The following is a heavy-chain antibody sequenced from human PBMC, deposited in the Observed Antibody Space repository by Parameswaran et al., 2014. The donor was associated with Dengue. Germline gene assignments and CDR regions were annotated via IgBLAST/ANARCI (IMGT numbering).Heavy chain of an antibody. CDR2: IYSGGST. CDR3: ARGGIAVAGLDY. D-gene: IGHD6-19*01. J-gene: IGHJ4*02. V-gene: IGHV3-66*01. Sequence: WIRQPPGKGLEWVSVIYSGGSTYYADSVKGRFTISRDNSKNTLYLQMNSLRAEDTAVYYCARGGIAVAGLDYWGQGTLVTVSS.